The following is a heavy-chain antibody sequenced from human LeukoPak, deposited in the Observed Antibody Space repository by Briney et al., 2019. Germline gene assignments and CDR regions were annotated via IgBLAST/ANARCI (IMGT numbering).Heavy chain of an antibody. CDR2: ISGSGDAT. J-gene: IGHJ4*02. CDR1: GFTFSNYA. Sequence: GGSLRLSCAASGFTFSNYAMTWVRQAPGKGLECVSVISGSGDATNYADSVKGRFTISRDNSKNTLYLQMNSLRAEDTAVYYCVRDDDRPDNGLDYWGQGTLVTVSS. D-gene: IGHD3-22*01. V-gene: IGHV3-23*01. CDR3: VRDDDRPDNGLDY.